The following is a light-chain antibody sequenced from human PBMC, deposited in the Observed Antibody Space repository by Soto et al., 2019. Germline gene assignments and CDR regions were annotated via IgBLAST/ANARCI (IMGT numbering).Light chain of an antibody. CDR1: SSDVGGYNY. J-gene: IGLJ3*02. CDR3: SSYTSSSTWV. V-gene: IGLV2-14*01. Sequence: QSALTQPASVSGSPGQSITISCTGTSSDVGGYNYVSWYQQHPGKAPKLMIYDVSNRTSGVSNRFSGSKSGNTASLTISGLQAEYEAAYYCSSYTSSSTWVFGGGTKLTVL. CDR2: DVS.